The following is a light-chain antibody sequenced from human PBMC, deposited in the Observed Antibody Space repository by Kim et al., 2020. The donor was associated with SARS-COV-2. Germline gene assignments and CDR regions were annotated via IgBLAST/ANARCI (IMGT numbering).Light chain of an antibody. V-gene: IGLV1-44*01. Sequence: QSVTISCCGSSSTIGGNTVSWYQQLPGTAPKLVIYSNNQRPSGVPDRFSGSKSRTSASLAISGLQSDDEADYYCATWDDSLNGKWVFGGGTQLTVL. J-gene: IGLJ3*02. CDR1: SSTIGGNT. CDR3: ATWDDSLNGKWV. CDR2: SNN.